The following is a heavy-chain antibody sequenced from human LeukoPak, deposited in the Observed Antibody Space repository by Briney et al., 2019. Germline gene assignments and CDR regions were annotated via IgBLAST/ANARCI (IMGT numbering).Heavy chain of an antibody. J-gene: IGHJ3*02. Sequence: AASVKVSCKASGYTFTSYGISWVRQAPGQGLEWMGIINPSGGSTSYAQKFQGRVTMTRDTSTSTVYMELSSLRSEDTAVYYCARELQVGDAFDIWGQGTMVTVSS. D-gene: IGHD3-3*01. V-gene: IGHV1-46*01. CDR2: INPSGGST. CDR1: GYTFTSYG. CDR3: ARELQVGDAFDI.